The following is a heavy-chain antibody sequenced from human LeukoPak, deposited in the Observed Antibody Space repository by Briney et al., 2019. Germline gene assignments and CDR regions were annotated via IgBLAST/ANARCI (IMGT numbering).Heavy chain of an antibody. V-gene: IGHV4-34*01. J-gene: IGHJ5*02. CDR3: ARRGYYYGSGNWFDP. D-gene: IGHD3-10*01. Sequence: PSETLSLTCAVHGGSFSGYYWSWIRQPPGKGLEWIGEINHSGSTNYNPSLKSRVTISVDTSKNQFSLKLSSVTAADTAVYYCARRGYYYGSGNWFDPWGQGTLVTVSS. CDR2: INHSGST. CDR1: GGSFSGYY.